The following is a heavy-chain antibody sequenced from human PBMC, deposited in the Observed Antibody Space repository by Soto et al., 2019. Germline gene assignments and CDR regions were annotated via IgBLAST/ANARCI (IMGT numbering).Heavy chain of an antibody. CDR3: ARDHGSGFGSSTSSYYYGMDV. CDR1: RFTFSNYG. D-gene: IGHD6-6*01. V-gene: IGHV3-30*03. Sequence: GGSLRLSCAASRFTFSNYGMQWVRQAPGKGLEWVAVISHDGTVKYYADSVKGRFTISRDNFQNTLDLQMNSLRAEDTAVYYCARDHGSGFGSSTSSYYYGMDVWGQGTTVTVSS. CDR2: ISHDGTVK. J-gene: IGHJ6*02.